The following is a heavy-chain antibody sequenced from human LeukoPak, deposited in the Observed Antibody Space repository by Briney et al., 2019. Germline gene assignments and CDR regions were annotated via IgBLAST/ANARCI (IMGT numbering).Heavy chain of an antibody. CDR3: ARESVYDFWSGYHYLDY. CDR1: GDSISSGSYS. V-gene: IGHV4-61*02. CDR2: IYISGST. D-gene: IGHD3-3*01. J-gene: IGHJ4*02. Sequence: SQTLSLTCTVSGDSISSGSYSWSWIRQPAGKGLEWIGRIYISGSTNYNPSLKSRVTISVDASKKQFSLKLSSVTAADTAVYYCARESVYDFWSGYHYLDYWGQGTLVTVSS.